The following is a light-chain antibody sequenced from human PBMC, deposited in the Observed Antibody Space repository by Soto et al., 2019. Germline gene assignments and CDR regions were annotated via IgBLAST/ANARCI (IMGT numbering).Light chain of an antibody. Sequence: DIQLTQSPSLLSASVGDRVTITCRASQDISSYLAWYQQKPGRAPELLIHGAHSLHSGVPSRFSGSGSRTEFSLTISSLQPEDFATYYCQQLNSYPLSFGGGTKVDIK. CDR2: GAH. V-gene: IGKV1-9*01. J-gene: IGKJ4*01. CDR1: QDISSY. CDR3: QQLNSYPLS.